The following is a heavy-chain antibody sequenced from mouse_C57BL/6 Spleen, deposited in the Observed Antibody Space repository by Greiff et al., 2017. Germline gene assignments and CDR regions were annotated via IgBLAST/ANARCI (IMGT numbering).Heavy chain of an antibody. Sequence: EVMLVESGGGLVKPGGSLKLSCAASGFTFSSYTMSWVRQTPEKRLEWVATISGGGGNTYYPDSVKGRFTISRDNAKNTLYLQMSSLRSEDTALYYCARQGFYYYGSSYAMDYWGQRTSVTVSS. CDR3: ARQGFYYYGSSYAMDY. CDR2: ISGGGGNT. CDR1: GFTFSSYT. V-gene: IGHV5-9*01. D-gene: IGHD1-1*01. J-gene: IGHJ4*01.